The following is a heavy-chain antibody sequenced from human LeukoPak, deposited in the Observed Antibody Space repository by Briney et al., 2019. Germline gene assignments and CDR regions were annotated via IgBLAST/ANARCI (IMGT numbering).Heavy chain of an antibody. CDR3: AKDTEEPAAAGTDYYYYYMDV. D-gene: IGHD6-13*01. CDR2: IRYDGSNK. Sequence: PGGSLRLSCAASGFTFSSYGMHWVRQAPGKGLEWVAFIRYDGSNKYYADSVKGRFTISRDNSKNTLYLQMNSLRAEDTAVYYCAKDTEEPAAAGTDYYYYYMDVWGKGTTVTISS. V-gene: IGHV3-30*02. CDR1: GFTFSSYG. J-gene: IGHJ6*03.